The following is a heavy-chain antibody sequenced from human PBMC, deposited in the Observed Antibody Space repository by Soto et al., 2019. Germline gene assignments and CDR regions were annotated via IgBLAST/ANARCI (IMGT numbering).Heavy chain of an antibody. Sequence: EVQLVESGGGLVQPGGSLRLSCAASGFTFSDHYMDWVRQVPGKGLEWVGRSRNKANSYTTAYAASVKGRFIISRDDSKNSLYLQMNSLKTEDTAVYYCAPLSGVWGQGTLVTVCS. J-gene: IGHJ1*01. CDR1: GFTFSDHY. CDR2: SRNKANSYTT. D-gene: IGHD3-10*01. CDR3: APLSGV. V-gene: IGHV3-72*01.